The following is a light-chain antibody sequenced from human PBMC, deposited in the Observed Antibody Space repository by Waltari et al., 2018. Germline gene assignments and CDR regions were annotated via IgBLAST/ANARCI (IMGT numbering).Light chain of an antibody. CDR2: AAS. CDR1: QGNRND. V-gene: IGKV1-17*01. CDR3: LQHNTYPLT. J-gene: IGKJ3*01. Sequence: DIQMTQSPSSLSASVGDRVTITCRASQGNRNDLGLYQQKPGKAPKRLIYAASSLQSGVPSRFSGSGSGTEFTLTISSLQPEDFATYYCLQHNTYPLTFGPGTKVDIK.